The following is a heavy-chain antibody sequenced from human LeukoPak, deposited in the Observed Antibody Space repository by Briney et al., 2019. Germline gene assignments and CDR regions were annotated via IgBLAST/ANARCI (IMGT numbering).Heavy chain of an antibody. CDR3: AKYDYVWGSYRGFDY. D-gene: IGHD3-16*02. J-gene: IGHJ4*02. CDR2: ISGSGGST. CDR1: GFTVSANY. Sequence: GGSLRLSCAASGFTVSANYMSWVRQAPGKGLEWVSAISGSGGSTYYADSVKGRFTISRDNSKNTLYLQMNSLRAEDTAVYYCAKYDYVWGSYRGFDYWGQGTLVTVSS. V-gene: IGHV3-23*01.